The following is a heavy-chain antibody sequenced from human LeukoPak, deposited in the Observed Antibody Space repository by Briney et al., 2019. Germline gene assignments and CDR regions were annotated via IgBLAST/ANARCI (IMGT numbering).Heavy chain of an antibody. Sequence: GESLRLSCLTSGFTFTTSYMVWVRQAPGKGLEWVAGMNPDGTTVYYVDSVKGRFTVSRDNAKNSLYLQMNNLRVEDTAVYYCARDPAFGAIDYWGQGTLVTVSS. D-gene: IGHD3-10*01. CDR2: MNPDGTTV. CDR1: GFTFTTSY. CDR3: ARDPAFGAIDY. J-gene: IGHJ4*02. V-gene: IGHV3-7*01.